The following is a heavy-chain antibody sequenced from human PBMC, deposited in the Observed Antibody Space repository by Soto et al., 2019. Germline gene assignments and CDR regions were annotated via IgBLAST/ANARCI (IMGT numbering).Heavy chain of an antibody. CDR1: GGTFSSYA. V-gene: IGHV1-69*12. CDR2: IIPIFGTA. Sequence: QVQLVQSGAEVKKPGSSVKVSCKASGGTFSSYAISWVRQAPGQGLEWMGGIIPIFGTADYAQNFQGRVTNTADESTCTADRELSSLRSEDTAVYYCASPPIVATIVNYYYGMDVWGQRTTVTVAS. D-gene: IGHD5-12*01. J-gene: IGHJ6*01. CDR3: ASPPIVATIVNYYYGMDV.